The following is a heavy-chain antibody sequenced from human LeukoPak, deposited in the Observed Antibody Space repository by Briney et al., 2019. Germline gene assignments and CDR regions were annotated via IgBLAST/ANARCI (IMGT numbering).Heavy chain of an antibody. Sequence: SETLSLTCTVSGGSISSYYWSWIRQPPGKGLEWIGYIYYSGSTNYNPSLKSRVTISVDTSKNQFSLKLSSVTAADTAVYYCARVGSSWSDNWFDPWGQGTLVTASS. V-gene: IGHV4-59*01. D-gene: IGHD6-13*01. CDR2: IYYSGST. CDR1: GGSISSYY. CDR3: ARVGSSWSDNWFDP. J-gene: IGHJ5*02.